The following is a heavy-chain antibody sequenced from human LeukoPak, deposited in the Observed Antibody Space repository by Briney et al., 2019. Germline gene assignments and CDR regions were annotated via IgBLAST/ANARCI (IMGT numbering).Heavy chain of an antibody. CDR1: GDSVSSYY. D-gene: IGHD6-13*01. V-gene: IGHV4-59*02. Sequence: SETLSLTCTVSGDSVSSYYWSWIRQPPGKGLEWIGYIYYIGKINYNPSLKSRATISVDTSKNQVSLNLSSVTAADTAVYYCARAGSSWSFDYWGHGALVTVSS. J-gene: IGHJ4*01. CDR2: IYYIGKI. CDR3: ARAGSSWSFDY.